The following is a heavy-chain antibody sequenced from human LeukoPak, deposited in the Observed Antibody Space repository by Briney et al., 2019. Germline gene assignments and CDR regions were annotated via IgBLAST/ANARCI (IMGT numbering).Heavy chain of an antibody. CDR2: INRDGRRT. CDR1: GFSFSNYW. Sequence: AGGSLRLSCAASGFSFSNYWMHWVRQAPGKGLVWVSGINRDGRRTNYADSVKGRFTISRDNAKNTLHLQMNSLRAEDTAVYYCARDLTATGDAFDIWGQGTMVTVSS. J-gene: IGHJ3*02. D-gene: IGHD6-25*01. V-gene: IGHV3-74*01. CDR3: ARDLTATGDAFDI.